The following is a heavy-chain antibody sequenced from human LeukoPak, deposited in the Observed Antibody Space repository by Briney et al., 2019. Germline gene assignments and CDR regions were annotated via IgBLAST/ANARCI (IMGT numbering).Heavy chain of an antibody. Sequence: SVKVSCKASGGTFSSYAISWVRQAPGQGVEWMGGINPIFGTANYAQKFQGRVTIPADKSTSTAYMEVSSLRSDDTAVYYCARGRYFDWLLRNYYFDYWGQGTLVTVSS. CDR2: INPIFGTA. CDR3: ARGRYFDWLLRNYYFDY. V-gene: IGHV1-69*06. CDR1: GGTFSSYA. J-gene: IGHJ4*02. D-gene: IGHD3-9*01.